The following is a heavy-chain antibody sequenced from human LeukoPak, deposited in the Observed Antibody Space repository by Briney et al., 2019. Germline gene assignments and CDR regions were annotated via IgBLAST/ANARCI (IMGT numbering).Heavy chain of an antibody. V-gene: IGHV1-2*02. CDR3: ARVDDSSGYQIDY. CDR2: NNPNSGGT. D-gene: IGHD3-22*01. CDR1: GYTFADYY. Sequence: GASVKVSCKASGYTFADYYIHWARQAPGQGLEWMGWNNPNSGGTIYAQKFRGRVTMTRDTSISTAYMELSRLRADDTAVYYCARVDDSSGYQIDYWGQGTLVTVSS. J-gene: IGHJ4*02.